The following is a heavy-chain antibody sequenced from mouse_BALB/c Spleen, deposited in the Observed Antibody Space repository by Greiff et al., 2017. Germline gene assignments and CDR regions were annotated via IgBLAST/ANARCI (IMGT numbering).Heavy chain of an antibody. CDR3: ARERGRYYAMDY. J-gene: IGHJ4*01. Sequence: EVQLVESGGGLVKPGGSLKLSCAASGFTFSSYAMSWVRQSPEKRLEWVAEISSGGSYTYYPDTVTGRFTISRDNAKNTLYLEMSSLRSEDTAMYYCARERGRYYAMDYWGQGTSVTVSS. CDR2: ISSGGSYT. D-gene: IGHD3-3*01. CDR1: GFTFSSYA. V-gene: IGHV5-9-4*01.